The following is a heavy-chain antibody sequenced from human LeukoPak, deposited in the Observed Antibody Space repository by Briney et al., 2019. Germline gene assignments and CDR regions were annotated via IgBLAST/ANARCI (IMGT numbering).Heavy chain of an antibody. CDR2: ISSSSSTI. CDR3: ASVPGQYQMLFWFDP. Sequence: GGSLRLSCAASGFTFSSYSMNWVRQAPGKGLEWVSYISSSSSTIYYADSVKGRFTISRDNAKNSLYLQMNSLRAEDTAVYYCASVPGQYQMLFWFDPWGQGTLVTVSS. CDR1: GFTFSSYS. V-gene: IGHV3-48*01. D-gene: IGHD2-2*01. J-gene: IGHJ5*02.